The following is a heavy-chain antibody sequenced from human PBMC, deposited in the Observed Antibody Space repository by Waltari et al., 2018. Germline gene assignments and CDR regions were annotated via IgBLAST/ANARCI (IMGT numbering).Heavy chain of an antibody. CDR1: GFDFTEQY. J-gene: IGHJ4*02. V-gene: IGHV3-74*01. D-gene: IGHD5-12*01. Sequence: EVQLEESGGGLVQQGGSRRLSCEAYGFDFTEQYMHWVRQGPGKGLVWVSRISGDGGSTSYADSVKGRFTISRDNSKNTLYLQMNSFRAEDTGIYYCAREGGGFDYTPDYWGQGTLVTVSS. CDR3: AREGGGFDYTPDY. CDR2: ISGDGGST.